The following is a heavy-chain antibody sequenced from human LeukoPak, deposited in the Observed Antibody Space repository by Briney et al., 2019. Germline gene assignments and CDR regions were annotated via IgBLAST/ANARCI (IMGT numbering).Heavy chain of an antibody. V-gene: IGHV3-23*01. CDR1: GFPFSSYA. CDR3: AKDMVVFANTDY. Sequence: GGSLTLSCAPSGFPFSSYAMRWVRQPPGKGLAWVSAISGSGGSTYYAASAQGRFTISRDNSKNTLYLQMNSLRAEDTAVYYCAKDMVVFANTDYWGQGTLVTVSS. CDR2: ISGSGGST. J-gene: IGHJ4*02. D-gene: IGHD2-8*02.